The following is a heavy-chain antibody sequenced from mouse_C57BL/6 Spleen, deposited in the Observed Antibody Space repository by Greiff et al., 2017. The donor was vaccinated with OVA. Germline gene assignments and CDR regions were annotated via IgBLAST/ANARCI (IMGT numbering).Heavy chain of an antibody. Sequence: QVQLQQSDAELVKPGASVKISCKVSGYTFTDHTIHWLKQRPEQGLEWIGYIYPRDGSTKYNEKFKGKATLTADQSSSTAYMQRNSLTSYDSAVSFGARAGYYGRRYYWYFDVWGTGTTVTVSS. D-gene: IGHD1-1*01. V-gene: IGHV1-78*01. J-gene: IGHJ1*03. CDR1: GYTFTDHT. CDR3: ARAGYYGRRYYWYFDV. CDR2: IYPRDGST.